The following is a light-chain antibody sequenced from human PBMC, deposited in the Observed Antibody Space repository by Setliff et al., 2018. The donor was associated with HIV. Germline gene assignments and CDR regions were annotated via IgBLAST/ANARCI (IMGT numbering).Light chain of an antibody. Sequence: QSALAQPASVSGSPGQSITISCTGTSSDIGGYNYVSWHQQHPGKAPKLIIYDVSNRPSGVSNRFSGSKSGNTASLTISGLQAEDEADYYCSSYTSSSTPYVFGTGTKVTVL. CDR2: DVS. J-gene: IGLJ1*01. CDR3: SSYTSSSTPYV. V-gene: IGLV2-14*03. CDR1: SSDIGGYNY.